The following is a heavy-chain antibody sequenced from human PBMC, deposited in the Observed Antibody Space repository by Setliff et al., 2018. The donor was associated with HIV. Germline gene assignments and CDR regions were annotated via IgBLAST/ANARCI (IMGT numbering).Heavy chain of an antibody. D-gene: IGHD2-21*01. CDR1: GDSISSYD. CDR2: IYYSGST. CDR3: ASQVVNKVLFDS. V-gene: IGHV4-59*01. Sequence: PSETLSLTCTVSGDSISSYDWRWIRQPPGKGLEWIGYIYYSGSTNYNPSLKSRVTISVDTSKNLLSLKLSSVTAADTAVYYCASQVVNKVLFDSWGQGTLVTVSS. J-gene: IGHJ4*02.